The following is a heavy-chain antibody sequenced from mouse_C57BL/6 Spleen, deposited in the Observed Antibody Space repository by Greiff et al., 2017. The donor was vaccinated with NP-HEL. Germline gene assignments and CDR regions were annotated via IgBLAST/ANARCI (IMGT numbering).Heavy chain of an antibody. V-gene: IGHV1-61*01. CDR1: GYTFTSYW. CDR2: IYPSDSET. J-gene: IGHJ4*01. CDR3: ARSAGLYYAMDY. D-gene: IGHD3-1*01. Sequence: QVQLKQPGAELVRPGSSVKLSCKASGYTFTSYWMDWVKQRPGQGLEWIGNIYPSDSETPYNQKFKDKATLTVDKSSSTAYMQLSSLTSEDSAVYYCARSAGLYYAMDYWGQGTSVTVSS.